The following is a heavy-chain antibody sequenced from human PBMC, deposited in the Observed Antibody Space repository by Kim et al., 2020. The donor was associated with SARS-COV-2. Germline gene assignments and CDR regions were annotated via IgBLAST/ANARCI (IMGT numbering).Heavy chain of an antibody. CDR2: INSGGNT. CDR1: GFTFSINA. CDR3: AKDGNPLHFFDY. D-gene: IGHD1-1*01. Sequence: GGSLRLSCAASGFTFSINAMSWVRQAPGKGLEWVSTINSGGNTYYADSVKGRFTISRDDFKNTLYLQMNSLRVEDTAIYYCAKDGNPLHFFDYWGQGTLLTVSS. V-gene: IGHV3-23*01. J-gene: IGHJ4*02.